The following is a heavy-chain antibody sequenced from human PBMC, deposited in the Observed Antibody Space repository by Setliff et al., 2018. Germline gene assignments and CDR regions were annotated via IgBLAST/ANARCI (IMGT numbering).Heavy chain of an antibody. D-gene: IGHD1-26*01. J-gene: IGHJ3*01. V-gene: IGHV4-31*03. CDR3: AKDRSVVGARGHAFDL. CDR1: GGSISSGGYY. CDR2: IYYSGST. Sequence: SETLSLTCTVSGGSISSGGYYWSWIRQHPGKGLEWIGYIYYSGSTYYNPSLKSRVTISVDTSKNQFSLKLSSVTPADTAVYYCAKDRSVVGARGHAFDLWGQGTVVTVSS.